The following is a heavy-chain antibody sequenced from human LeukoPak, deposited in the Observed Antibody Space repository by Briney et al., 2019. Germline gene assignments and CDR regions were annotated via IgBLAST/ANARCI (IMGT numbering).Heavy chain of an antibody. V-gene: IGHV3-9*01. CDR1: GFTFDDYA. J-gene: IGHJ5*02. D-gene: IGHD1-1*01. Sequence: PGGSLRLSCAASGFTFDDYAMHWVRHAPGKGLEWVSGISWNSGSIGYADSVKGRFTISGDNAKNSLYLQMNSLRAEDTALYYCAKGERGALHNWFDPWGQGTLVTVSS. CDR2: ISWNSGSI. CDR3: AKGERGALHNWFDP.